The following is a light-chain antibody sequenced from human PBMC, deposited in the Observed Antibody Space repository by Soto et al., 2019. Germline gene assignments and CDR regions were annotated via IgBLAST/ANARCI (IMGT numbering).Light chain of an antibody. V-gene: IGKV3-15*01. J-gene: IGKJ1*01. CDR3: QQYNNWPPWT. CDR1: QSVSSN. CDR2: GAS. Sequence: EMVITQYPATLSVSPGERATRSGRASQSVSSNLAWYQQKPGQAPRLLIYGASTRATGTPARFSGSGSGTEFTLTISSLQSEDFAVYYCQQYNNWPPWTVGQGTKVEIK.